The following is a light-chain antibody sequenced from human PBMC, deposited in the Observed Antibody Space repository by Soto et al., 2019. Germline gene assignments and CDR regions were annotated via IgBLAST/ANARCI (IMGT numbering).Light chain of an antibody. Sequence: EIVLTQSPGTLSLSPGERATLSCRASQSVSNRHLAWFQQKPGQAPRLLIFDASSKATGIPDRFSGSGSGTDFTLTISRLEPKDFAVYYCLQYGSPPLTFGGGTKVDIK. J-gene: IGKJ4*01. V-gene: IGKV3-20*01. CDR2: DAS. CDR1: QSVSNRH. CDR3: LQYGSPPLT.